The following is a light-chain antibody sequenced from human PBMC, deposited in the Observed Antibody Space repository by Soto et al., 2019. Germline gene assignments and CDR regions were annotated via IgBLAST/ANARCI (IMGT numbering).Light chain of an antibody. Sequence: DIQMTQSPSTLSASVGDRVTITCRASQSVGHWLAWYQQKPGKAPKLLIYKASSLESGVPSRFSGSGSGTEFNFNISSLQPYDFATYYCQQSNSYPFTFGPGTQVDIK. CDR3: QQSNSYPFT. J-gene: IGKJ3*01. V-gene: IGKV1-5*03. CDR1: QSVGHW. CDR2: KAS.